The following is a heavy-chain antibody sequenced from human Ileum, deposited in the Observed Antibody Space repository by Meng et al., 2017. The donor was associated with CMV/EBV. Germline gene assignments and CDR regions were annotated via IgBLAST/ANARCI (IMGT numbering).Heavy chain of an antibody. D-gene: IGHD3-10*01. CDR1: FRISC. Sequence: FRISCTVWVRRNAGKGLECMGLVYPGDTDARYSPSYQGQVTISTDKSISTAYLQWSSLKASDTAMYYCARQSNLRRNYYGSGSYFSDYWGQGTLVTVSS. J-gene: IGHJ4*02. CDR2: VYPGDTDA. CDR3: ARQSNLRRNYYGSGSYFSDY. V-gene: IGHV5-51*01.